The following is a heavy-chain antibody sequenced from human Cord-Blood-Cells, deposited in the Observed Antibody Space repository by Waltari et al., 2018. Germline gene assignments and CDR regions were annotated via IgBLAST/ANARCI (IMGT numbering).Heavy chain of an antibody. CDR1: GGSFSGYY. CDR3: ARCVHGSGSYYYFDY. J-gene: IGHJ4*02. Sequence: QVQLQQWGAGLLKPSETLSLTCAVYGGSFSGYYWSWIRQPPGKGLEWIGEINHSGSTNYNPSLKSRVTISVDTSKNQFSLKLSSVTAADTAVYYCARCVHGSGSYYYFDYWGQGTLVTVSS. V-gene: IGHV4-34*01. D-gene: IGHD3-10*01. CDR2: INHSGST.